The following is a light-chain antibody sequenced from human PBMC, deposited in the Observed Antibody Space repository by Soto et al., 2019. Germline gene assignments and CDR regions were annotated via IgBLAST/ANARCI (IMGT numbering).Light chain of an antibody. V-gene: IGKV3-20*01. CDR2: GVS. CDR3: QQYGNSPLT. Sequence: EIVLTQSPDTLSLSPGRRATLSCSASQSVRSDYFAWYQQKPGQAPRVIIFGVSTRATGVPNRFSGSGSGTDFTLTISRLEPEDFALYYCQQYGNSPLTFGGGTKVDIK. CDR1: QSVRSDY. J-gene: IGKJ4*01.